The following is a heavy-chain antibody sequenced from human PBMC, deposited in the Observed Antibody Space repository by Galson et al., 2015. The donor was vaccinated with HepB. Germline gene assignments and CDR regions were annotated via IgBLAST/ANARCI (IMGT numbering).Heavy chain of an antibody. Sequence: LRLSCAASGFIVSSNYMSWVRQAPGKGLEGVSIIYSAGDTYYADSVKGRFTISRDTSKNTVYLQMNSLTAEDTGMYYCAKGYSKSWYSGLGYWGQGTLVTVSS. CDR3: AKGYSKSWYSGLGY. CDR1: GFIVSSNY. D-gene: IGHD5-12*01. CDR2: IYSAGDT. V-gene: IGHV3-53*01. J-gene: IGHJ4*02.